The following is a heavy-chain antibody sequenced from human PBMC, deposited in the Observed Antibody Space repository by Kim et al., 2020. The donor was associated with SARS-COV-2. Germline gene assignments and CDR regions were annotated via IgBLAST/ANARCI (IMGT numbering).Heavy chain of an antibody. D-gene: IGHD6-19*01. CDR2: ISYDGSNK. V-gene: IGHV3-30-3*01. CDR3: ARGAVAGSDAFHI. J-gene: IGHJ3*02. Sequence: GGSLRLSCAASGFTFSSYAMHWVRQAPGKGLEWVAVISYDGSNKYYADSVKGRFTISRDNSKNTLYLQMNSLRAEDTAVYYCARGAVAGSDAFHIWGQGTMVTVSS. CDR1: GFTFSSYA.